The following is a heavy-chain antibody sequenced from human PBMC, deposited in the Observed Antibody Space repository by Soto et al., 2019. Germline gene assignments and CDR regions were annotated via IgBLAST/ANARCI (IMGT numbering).Heavy chain of an antibody. CDR1: GFIFSNYW. V-gene: IGHV3-74*01. Sequence: VQLVESGGGLVQPGGSLRLSCAASGFIFSNYWMHWVRQAPGKGLVGVSRVKSGEIGISYADSVKGRVTISRDNAKNTEYQHTNSLRIEDRALYYGARGGSDSLTGPLGYWGEVALGTVSS. CDR3: ARGGSDSLTGPLGY. J-gene: IGHJ4*02. CDR2: VKSGEIGI. D-gene: IGHD3-9*01.